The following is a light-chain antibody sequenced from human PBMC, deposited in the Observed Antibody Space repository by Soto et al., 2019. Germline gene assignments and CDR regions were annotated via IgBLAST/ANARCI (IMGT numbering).Light chain of an antibody. CDR2: GAS. CDR3: QQYHNWPPYT. CDR1: QSVSSN. Sequence: EIVMTQSPATLSVSPGERASLSCRASQSVSSNLAWYQQRPGQAPRLLIYGASNRATGIPARFSGSGSGTEFTLTIRSLQSEDFAIYYCQQYHNWPPYTFGQGTKLEIK. J-gene: IGKJ2*01. V-gene: IGKV3-15*01.